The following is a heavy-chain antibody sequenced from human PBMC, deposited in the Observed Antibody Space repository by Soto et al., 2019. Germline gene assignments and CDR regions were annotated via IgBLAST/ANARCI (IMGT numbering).Heavy chain of an antibody. V-gene: IGHV5-51*01. CDR2: IYPGDSDT. CDR1: GYSFTSYW. D-gene: IGHD5-12*01. CDR3: ARLMLHVDIVATWYYYGVDV. J-gene: IGHJ6*02. Sequence: GESLKISCKGSGYSFTSYWIGWVRQMPGKGLEWMGIIYPGDSDTRYSPSFQGQVTISADKSISTAYLQWSSLKASDTAMYYCARLMLHVDIVATWYYYGVDVWCQGTTVTGS.